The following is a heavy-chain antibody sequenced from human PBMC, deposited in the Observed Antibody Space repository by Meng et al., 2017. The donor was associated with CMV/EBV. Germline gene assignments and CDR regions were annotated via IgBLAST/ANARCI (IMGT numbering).Heavy chain of an antibody. CDR2: ISGSGDYT. CDR3: AKLSGVAVSAMQAFDY. D-gene: IGHD6-19*01. Sequence: ITLSNYAMTWVRQDPGKGLGWASGISGSGDYTYYAESVKGRFTISRDNSKNTLYLQMNSLRAEDTAVYHCAKLSGVAVSAMQAFDYWGQGSLVTVSS. V-gene: IGHV3-23*01. CDR1: ITLSNYA. J-gene: IGHJ4*02.